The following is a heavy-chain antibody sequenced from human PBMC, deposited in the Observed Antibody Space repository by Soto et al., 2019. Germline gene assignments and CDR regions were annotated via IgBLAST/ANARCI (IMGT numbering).Heavy chain of an antibody. V-gene: IGHV4-34*01. CDR1: GAPFSGYY. D-gene: IGHD3-3*01. CDR3: AGGREIFGAVTPFEY. Sequence: SDTLSLTCAVYGAPFSGYYWTWIRQPPGKGLEWIGEINHTGSTKYNPSLKSRVTISLDTSKNQFSLSLRSVTAADTAVYYCAGGREIFGAVTPFEYWGQGTQVTVSS. J-gene: IGHJ4*02. CDR2: INHTGST.